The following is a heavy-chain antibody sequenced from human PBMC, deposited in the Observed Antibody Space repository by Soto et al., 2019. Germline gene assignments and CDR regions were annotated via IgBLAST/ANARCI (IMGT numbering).Heavy chain of an antibody. CDR2: ISGSGGST. J-gene: IGHJ6*02. D-gene: IGHD1-26*01. Sequence: GGSLTLSCAVSGFTFSSYAMSWVRQAPGKGLEWVSAISGSGGSTYYADSVKGRFTISRDNSKNTLYLQMNSLRAEDTAVYYCAKDLSGRYRTYYYYGMDVWGQGTMVTVSS. CDR3: AKDLSGRYRTYYYYGMDV. V-gene: IGHV3-23*01. CDR1: GFTFSSYA.